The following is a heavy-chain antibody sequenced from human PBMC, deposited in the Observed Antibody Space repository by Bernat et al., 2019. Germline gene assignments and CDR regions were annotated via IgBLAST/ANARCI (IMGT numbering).Heavy chain of an antibody. Sequence: EVQLLESGGGFVQPGGSLRLSCAASGFTFSSYAMSWVRQAPGKGLEWVSAIIGTGGRTYYTDSVKGRFTISRDNSKNTLFLQMNSLRAEDTAIYYCAKDQYGDTIVVAPGEHWGQGTLVTVSS. CDR3: AKDQYGDTIVVAPGEH. D-gene: IGHD3-22*01. V-gene: IGHV3-23*01. CDR1: GFTFSSYA. CDR2: IIGTGGRT. J-gene: IGHJ1*01.